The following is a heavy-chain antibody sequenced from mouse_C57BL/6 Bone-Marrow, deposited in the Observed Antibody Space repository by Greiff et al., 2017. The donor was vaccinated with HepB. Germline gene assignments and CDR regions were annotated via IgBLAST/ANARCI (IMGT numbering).Heavy chain of an antibody. CDR2: ISNLAYSI. V-gene: IGHV5-15*04. CDR1: GFTFSDYG. D-gene: IGHD1-1*01. J-gene: IGHJ1*03. Sequence: EVMLVESGGGLVQPGGSLKLSCAASGFTFSDYGMAWVRQAPRKGPEWVAFISNLAYSIYYADTVTGRFTISRENAKNTLYLEMSSLRSEDTAMYYCARKGDYYGSSYWYYDVGGTGKTVTVSS. CDR3: ARKGDYYGSSYWYYDV.